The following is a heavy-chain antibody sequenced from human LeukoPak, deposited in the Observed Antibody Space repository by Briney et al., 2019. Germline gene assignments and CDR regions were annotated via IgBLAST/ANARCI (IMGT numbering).Heavy chain of an antibody. Sequence: GGSLRLSCAASGFTFSSYAIHWVRQAPGKGLEWVAVISFDGTDAFYADSVKGRFTISRDNSKNTLYLQMNSLRAEDTAVYYCAKFFTGEYVRAFDVWGQGTMVTVSS. D-gene: IGHD3-10*02. CDR1: GFTFSSYA. CDR3: AKFFTGEYVRAFDV. CDR2: ISFDGTDA. V-gene: IGHV3-30*04. J-gene: IGHJ3*01.